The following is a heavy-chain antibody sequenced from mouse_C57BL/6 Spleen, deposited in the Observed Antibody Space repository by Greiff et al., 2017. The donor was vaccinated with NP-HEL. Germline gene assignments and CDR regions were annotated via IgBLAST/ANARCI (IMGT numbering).Heavy chain of an antibody. J-gene: IGHJ3*01. D-gene: IGHD2-2*01. CDR2: IDPENGDT. CDR1: GFNIKDDY. Sequence: VQLQQSGAELVRPGASVKLSCTASGFNIKDDYMHWVKQRPEQGLEWIGWIDPENGDTEYASKFQGKATITADTSSNTAYLQLSSLTSEDTAVYYCTTWLRRGFAYWGQGTLVTVSA. V-gene: IGHV14-4*01. CDR3: TTWLRRGFAY.